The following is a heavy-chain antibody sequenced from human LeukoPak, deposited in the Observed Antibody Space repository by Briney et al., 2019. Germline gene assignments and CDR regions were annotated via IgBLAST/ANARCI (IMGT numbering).Heavy chain of an antibody. CDR2: IYISGDT. CDR1: GGSMSSYY. J-gene: IGHJ6*02. Sequence: SETLSLTCTVSGGSMSSYYWSWIRQPAGKGLEWIGRIYISGDTNYNPSLKSRVTMSVDTSKNQFSLKLSSVTAADTAVYYCARERGNYSGSGSFYYYGMDVWGQGTTVTVSS. D-gene: IGHD3-10*01. V-gene: IGHV4-4*07. CDR3: ARERGNYSGSGSFYYYGMDV.